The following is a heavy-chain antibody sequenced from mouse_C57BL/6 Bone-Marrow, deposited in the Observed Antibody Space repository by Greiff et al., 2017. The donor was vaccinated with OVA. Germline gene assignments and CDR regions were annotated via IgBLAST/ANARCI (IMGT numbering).Heavy chain of an antibody. CDR1: EYAFPSYD. D-gene: IGHD3-2*02. Sequence: DVKLVESGGGLVQPGESLKLSCESNEYAFPSYDMSWVRKTPEKRLEWVAAINSGGGSTYYPDTMEGRVIISGDNTKKTLYLQMSSLRSEDTAVYYCARNRSGYDYYAMDYWGQGTSVTVSS. CDR3: ARNRSGYDYYAMDY. CDR2: INSGGGST. J-gene: IGHJ4*01. V-gene: IGHV5-2*03.